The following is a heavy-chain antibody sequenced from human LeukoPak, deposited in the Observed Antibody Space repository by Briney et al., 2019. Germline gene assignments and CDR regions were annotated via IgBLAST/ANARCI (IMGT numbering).Heavy chain of an antibody. J-gene: IGHJ4*02. Sequence: GGSLRLSCTASGFAFAEHGKSWVRQVPGKGLEWVSGINWSGGSTGYADPLRGRFTISRDNAKNSLYLQMDSLRAEDTALYYCARAPITSPFYFDYWGQGTLVTVSS. CDR2: INWSGGST. V-gene: IGHV3-20*04. CDR1: GFAFAEHG. D-gene: IGHD2-2*01. CDR3: ARAPITSPFYFDY.